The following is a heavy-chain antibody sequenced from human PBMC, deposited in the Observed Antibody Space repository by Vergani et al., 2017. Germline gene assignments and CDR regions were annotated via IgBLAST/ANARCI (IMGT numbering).Heavy chain of an antibody. Sequence: QVQLQESGPGLVKPSQTLSLTCSVSGDSISSGVYYWNWIRQHPGKGLEWIGYIYSTGSTHHNPSFRRRINMSVDTSKNQFSPQLNSVTDADTSMYYCARMGGYDEGDAFRIGYFDSWGPGILVTVSS. J-gene: IGHJ4*02. D-gene: IGHD3-22*01. CDR1: GDSISSGVYY. CDR3: ARMGGYDEGDAFRIGYFDS. V-gene: IGHV4-31*03. CDR2: IYSTGST.